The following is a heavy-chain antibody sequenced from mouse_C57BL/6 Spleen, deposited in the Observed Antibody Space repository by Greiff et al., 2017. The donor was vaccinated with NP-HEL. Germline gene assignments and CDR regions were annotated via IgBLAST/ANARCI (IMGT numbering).Heavy chain of an antibody. Sequence: VQLQQPGAELVKPGASVKLSCKASGYTFTSYWMHWVKQRPGLGLEWIGRIDPNSGGTKYNEKFKSKATLTVDKPSSTAYMQLSSLTSEDSAVYYCARSNYYGSSFYYAMDYWGQGTSVTVSS. CDR2: IDPNSGGT. V-gene: IGHV1-72*01. CDR3: ARSNYYGSSFYYAMDY. D-gene: IGHD1-1*01. CDR1: GYTFTSYW. J-gene: IGHJ4*01.